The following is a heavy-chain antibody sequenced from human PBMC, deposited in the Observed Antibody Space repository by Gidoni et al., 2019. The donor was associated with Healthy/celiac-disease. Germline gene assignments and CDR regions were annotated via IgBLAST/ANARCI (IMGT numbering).Heavy chain of an antibody. D-gene: IGHD3-9*01. CDR1: GGSFSGYY. CDR3: ASTHYDILTGYEDAFDI. CDR2: INHSGST. Sequence: QVQLQQWGAGLLKPSETLSLTCAVYGGSFSGYYWSWIRQPPGKGLEWIGEINHSGSTNSNPSLKSRVTISVDTSKNQFSLKLSSVTAADTAVYYCASTHYDILTGYEDAFDIWGQGTMVTVSS. J-gene: IGHJ3*02. V-gene: IGHV4-34*01.